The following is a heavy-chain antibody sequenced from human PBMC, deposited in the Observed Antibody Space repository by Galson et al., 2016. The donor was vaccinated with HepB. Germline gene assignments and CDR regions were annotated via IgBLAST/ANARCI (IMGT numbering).Heavy chain of an antibody. CDR2: ISGSADST. Sequence: SLRLSCAASGFTFSSYAMSRVRQAPGKGLEWVSTISGSADSTYYADSVKGRFSISRDKSRNTLYVQMNSLRAEDTAIYYCAKMKYNGSGSLSTFDIWGPGTKVTVSS. V-gene: IGHV3-23*01. D-gene: IGHD3-10*01. CDR1: GFTFSSYA. CDR3: AKMKYNGSGSLSTFDI. J-gene: IGHJ3*02.